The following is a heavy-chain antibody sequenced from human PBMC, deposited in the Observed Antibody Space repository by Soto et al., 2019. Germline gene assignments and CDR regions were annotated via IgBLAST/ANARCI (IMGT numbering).Heavy chain of an antibody. V-gene: IGHV3-9*01. CDR3: AKDMGYDLSPLGYFDY. J-gene: IGHJ4*02. CDR1: GFTFDDYA. CDR2: ISWNSGSI. D-gene: IGHD5-12*01. Sequence: PGGSLRLSCAASGFTFDDYAMHWVRQAPGKGLEWVSGISWNSGSIGYADSVKGRFTISRDNAKNSLYLHMNSLRSEDTALYYCAKDMGYDLSPLGYFDYWGQGTLVTVSS.